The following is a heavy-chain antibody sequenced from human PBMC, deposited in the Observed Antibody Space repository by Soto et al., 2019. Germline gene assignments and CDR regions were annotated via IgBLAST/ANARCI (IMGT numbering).Heavy chain of an antibody. V-gene: IGHV3-33*01. J-gene: IGHJ4*02. D-gene: IGHD5-18*01. CDR1: GFTFSSYG. CDR3: ATFTSRHTAMVPYYFDY. Sequence: GGSLRLSCAASGFTFSSYGMHWVRQAPGKGLEWVAVIWYDGSNKYYADSVKGRFTISRDNSKNTLYLQMNSLRAEDTAVYYCATFTSRHTAMVPYYFDYWGQGTLVTVSS. CDR2: IWYDGSNK.